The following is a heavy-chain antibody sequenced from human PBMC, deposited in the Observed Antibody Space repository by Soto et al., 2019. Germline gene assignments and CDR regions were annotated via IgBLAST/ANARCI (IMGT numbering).Heavy chain of an antibody. D-gene: IGHD3-10*01. Sequence: QVQLVESGGGLVMPGESLRLSCAASGFTFSDHYMSWIRQAPGKGLEWVAVISYDGSNKYYADSVKGRFTISRDNSKNTLYLQMNSLRAEDTAVYYCAGLELDYWGQGTLVTVSS. CDR1: GFTFSDHY. J-gene: IGHJ4*02. CDR2: ISYDGSNK. CDR3: AGLELDY. V-gene: IGHV3-30-3*01.